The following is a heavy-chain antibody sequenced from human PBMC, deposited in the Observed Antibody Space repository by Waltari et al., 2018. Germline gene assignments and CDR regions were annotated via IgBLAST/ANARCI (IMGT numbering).Heavy chain of an antibody. V-gene: IGHV1-69*01. CDR3: ASTITIFGVVTLDY. Sequence: QVQLVQSGAEVKKPGSSVKVSCKASGGTFSSYAISWVRQAPGQGLEWMGGISPILGTANYAQKFQGRVTITADESTSTAYMELSSLRSEDTAVYYCASTITIFGVVTLDYWGQGTLVTVSS. D-gene: IGHD3-3*01. CDR2: ISPILGTA. CDR1: GGTFSSYA. J-gene: IGHJ4*02.